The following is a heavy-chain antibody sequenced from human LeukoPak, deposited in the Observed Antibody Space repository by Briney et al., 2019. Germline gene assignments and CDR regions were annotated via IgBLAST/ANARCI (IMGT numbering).Heavy chain of an antibody. Sequence: PSETLSLTCAVYGGSFSGYYWSWIRQPPGKGLEWIGEINHSGSTNYNPSLKSRVTISIDTSKNQFSLKLTSVTAADTALYYCARGVSATGYIDILHIDPWGQGTLVTVSS. V-gene: IGHV4-34*01. D-gene: IGHD6-13*01. J-gene: IGHJ5*02. CDR1: GGSFSGYY. CDR3: ARGVSATGYIDILHIDP. CDR2: INHSGST.